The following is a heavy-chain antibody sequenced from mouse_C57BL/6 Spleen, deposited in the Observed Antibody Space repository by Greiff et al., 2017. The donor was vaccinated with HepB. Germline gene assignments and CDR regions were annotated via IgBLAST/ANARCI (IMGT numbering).Heavy chain of an antibody. CDR1: GFTFSDFY. CDR3: ARDCYYSNYVGYFDV. Sequence: DVMLVESGGGLVQSGRSLRLSCATSGFTFSDFYMEWVRQAPGKGLEWIAASRNKANDYTTEYSASVKGRFIVSRDTSQSILYLQMNALRAEDTAIYYCARDCYYSNYVGYFDVWGTGTTVTVSS. V-gene: IGHV7-1*01. D-gene: IGHD2-5*01. J-gene: IGHJ1*03. CDR2: SRNKANDYTT.